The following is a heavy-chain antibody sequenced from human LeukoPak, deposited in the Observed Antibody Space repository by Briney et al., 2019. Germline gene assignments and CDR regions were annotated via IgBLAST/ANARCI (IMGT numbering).Heavy chain of an antibody. CDR2: ISSSSSYI. CDR1: GFTFSSYS. Sequence: SGGSLRLSCAASGFTFSSYSMNWVRQAPGKGLEWVSSISSSSSYIYYADSVKGRFTISRDNAKNSLYLQMNSLRAEDTAVYYCARPLRSYDNHYFFDYWGQGTLVTVSS. V-gene: IGHV3-21*01. J-gene: IGHJ4*02. CDR3: ARPLRSYDNHYFFDY. D-gene: IGHD3-10*01.